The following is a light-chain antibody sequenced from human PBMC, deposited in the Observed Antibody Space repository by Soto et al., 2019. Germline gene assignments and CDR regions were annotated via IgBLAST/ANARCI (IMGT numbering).Light chain of an antibody. V-gene: IGKV1-33*01. CDR3: QQYDVLPRT. Sequence: DIQMTQSPPSLSASVGDRVTITCQASQDINNYVNWYQQRPGKAPKVLIYDASNLETGVPSRFSGSESGTEFTFTISSLRPEDFATYYCQQYDVLPRTFGQGTTVDVK. J-gene: IGKJ1*01. CDR1: QDINNY. CDR2: DAS.